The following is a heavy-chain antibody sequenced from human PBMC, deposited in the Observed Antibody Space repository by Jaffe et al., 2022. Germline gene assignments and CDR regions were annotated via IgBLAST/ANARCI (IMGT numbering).Heavy chain of an antibody. CDR1: GGSISSSSYY. CDR2: IYYSGST. V-gene: IGHV4-39*01. J-gene: IGHJ6*03. Sequence: QLQLQESGPGLVKPSETLSLTCTVSGGSISSSSYYWGWIRQPPGKGLEWIGSIYYSGSTYYNPSLKSRVTISVDTSKNQFSLKLSSVTAADTAVYYCARGVYYYYYYMDVWGKGTTVTVSS. CDR3: ARGVYYYYYYMDV.